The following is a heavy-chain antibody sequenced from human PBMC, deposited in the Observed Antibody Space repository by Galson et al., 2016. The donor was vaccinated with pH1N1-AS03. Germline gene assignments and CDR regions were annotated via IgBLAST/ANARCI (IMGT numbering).Heavy chain of an antibody. Sequence: SLRLSCAASGFTLSRYAMHWVRQAPGKGLEWVALISSEVSNENFADSVRGRFTISRDNSKNTLHLQTNSLRPEDTAVYYCARVKSEEFYFGGEPAYYYYGMDVWGQGTTVSVSS. CDR1: GFTLSRYA. J-gene: IGHJ6*02. D-gene: IGHD3-10*01. CDR2: ISSEVSNE. V-gene: IGHV3-30*01. CDR3: ARVKSEEFYFGGEPAYYYYGMDV.